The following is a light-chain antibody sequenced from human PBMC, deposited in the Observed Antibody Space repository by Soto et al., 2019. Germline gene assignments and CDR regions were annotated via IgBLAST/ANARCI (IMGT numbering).Light chain of an antibody. CDR2: TNN. CDR1: SSNIGSNT. V-gene: IGLV1-44*01. J-gene: IGLJ2*01. Sequence: QSVLTQPPSASGTPGQRVTISCSGSSSNIGSNTVSWYHQLPGTAPKLLIYTNNQRPSGVPDRFSGSKSGTSASLAISGLQSEDETDYYCAAWDDDLNGVVFGGGTQLTVL. CDR3: AAWDDDLNGVV.